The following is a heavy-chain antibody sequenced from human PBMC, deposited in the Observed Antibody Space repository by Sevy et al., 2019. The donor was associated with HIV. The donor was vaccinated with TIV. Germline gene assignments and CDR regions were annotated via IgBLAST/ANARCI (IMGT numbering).Heavy chain of an antibody. CDR1: GYTFTGYY. V-gene: IGHV1-2*06. J-gene: IGHJ6*02. CDR3: AREDHDYVYFHYYYGMDV. CDR2: INPNSGGT. Sequence: ASVKVSCKASGYTFTGYYMHWVRQAPGQGLEWMGRINPNSGGTNYAQKFQGRVTMTRDTSISTAYMELSRLRSDDTAVYYCAREDHDYVYFHYYYGMDVWGQGTTVTVSS. D-gene: IGHD3-16*01.